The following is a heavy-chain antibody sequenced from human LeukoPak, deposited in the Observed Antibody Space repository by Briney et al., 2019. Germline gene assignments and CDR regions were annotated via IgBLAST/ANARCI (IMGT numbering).Heavy chain of an antibody. D-gene: IGHD3-16*01. J-gene: IGHJ4*02. Sequence: ASVQVSCKASGYTFTGYYVYWVRQAPGQGPEWMGWINPNNGDTHYAQKFQGRVTMARDTSITTAYMELSRLTSDDTAAYFCAKGGSWQRLVWVDYWGQGTLVTVSS. V-gene: IGHV1-2*02. CDR3: AKGGSWQRLVWVDY. CDR1: GYTFTGYY. CDR2: INPNNGDT.